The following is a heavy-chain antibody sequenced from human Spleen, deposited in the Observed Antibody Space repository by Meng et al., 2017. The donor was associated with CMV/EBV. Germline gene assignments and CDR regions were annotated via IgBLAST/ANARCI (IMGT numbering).Heavy chain of an antibody. V-gene: IGHV3-48*02. CDR2: I. CDR1: GFTFSNYR. Sequence: GDSLKISCAASGFTFSNYRLKWVRQTPGKGLGWVSSIYTDSLKGRFIISRDNSKNTLYLQMNNLRDGDTAVYYCAKDRDRATGCLDSWGQGTLVTVSS. CDR3: AKDRDRATGCLDS. J-gene: IGHJ4*02. D-gene: IGHD2-2*01.